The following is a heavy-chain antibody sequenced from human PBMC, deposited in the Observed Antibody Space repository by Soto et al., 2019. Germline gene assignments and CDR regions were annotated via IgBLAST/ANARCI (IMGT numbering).Heavy chain of an antibody. V-gene: IGHV1-2*02. D-gene: IGHD1-26*01. J-gene: IGHJ4*02. CDR1: GYTFTGYY. CDR2: INPNSGGT. CDR3: GRGRSGQIVVVY. Sequence: ASVKVSCKASGYTFTGYYMHWVRQAPGQGLEWMGWINPNSGGTNYAQKFQGRVTMTRDTSITTVYMELKNLSPDDTAVYYCGRGRSGQIVVVYWGQGTPVTVSS.